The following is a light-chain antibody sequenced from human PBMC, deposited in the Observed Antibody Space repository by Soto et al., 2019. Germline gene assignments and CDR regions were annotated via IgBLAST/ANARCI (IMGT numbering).Light chain of an antibody. J-gene: IGKJ1*01. CDR1: QSVGSTF. CDR2: GAS. CDR3: QQYGSSPWT. V-gene: IGKV3-20*01. Sequence: EIVLTQSPGTLSLSPGERATLSCRASQSVGSTFLAWYQQKPGQAPGLLIYGASKRATCIPDRFSGSGYGTDFTLTISRLEPEDFAVYYCQQYGSSPWTFGQGTKVEIK.